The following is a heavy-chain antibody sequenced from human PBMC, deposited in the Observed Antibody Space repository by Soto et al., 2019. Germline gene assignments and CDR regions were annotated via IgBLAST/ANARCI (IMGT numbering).Heavy chain of an antibody. Sequence: ASVKVSCKASGYTFTSYDINWVRQATGQGLEWMGWMNPNSGNTGYAQKFQGRVTMTRNTSISTAYMELSSLRSEDTAVYYCAYSLGRFLEWLQPFDYWGQGTLVTVSS. CDR1: GYTFTSYD. CDR3: AYSLGRFLEWLQPFDY. V-gene: IGHV1-8*01. CDR2: MNPNSGNT. J-gene: IGHJ4*02. D-gene: IGHD3-3*01.